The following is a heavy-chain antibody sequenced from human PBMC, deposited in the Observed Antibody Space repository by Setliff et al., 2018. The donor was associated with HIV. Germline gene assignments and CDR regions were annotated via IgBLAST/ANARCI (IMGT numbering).Heavy chain of an antibody. CDR2: INHSGST. J-gene: IGHJ4*01. V-gene: IGHV4-34*01. D-gene: IGHD6-13*01. CDR1: GGSFSGYY. Sequence: PSETLSLTCAVYGGSFSGYYWSWIRQPPGKGLEWIGEINHSGSTNYNPSLRSRVTISVDTSKNQFSLKLSSVTAADTAVYYCARDEGRATGSWWDQSASWYLDYWGHGILVTVSS. CDR3: ARDEGRATGSWWDQSASWYLDY.